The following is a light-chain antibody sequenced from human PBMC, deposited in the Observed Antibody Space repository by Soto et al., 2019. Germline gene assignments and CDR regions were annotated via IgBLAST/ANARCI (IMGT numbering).Light chain of an antibody. J-gene: IGKJ3*01. CDR2: DAS. CDR3: QQRSNWPLT. V-gene: IGKV3-11*01. Sequence: EIVLTQSPATLSLSPGQRATLSCRASQSVSSYLAWYQQKPGQAPRLLLYDASNRATGIPDRFSGSGSGTDFTLTISSLEPEDFAVYYCQQRSNWPLTFGPGTKVDIK. CDR1: QSVSSY.